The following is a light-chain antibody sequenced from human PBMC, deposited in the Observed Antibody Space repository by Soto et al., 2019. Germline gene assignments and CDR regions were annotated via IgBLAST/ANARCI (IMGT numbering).Light chain of an antibody. CDR1: QGISSY. CDR2: AAS. Sequence: DIQMTKSPSTLSASVGDRVTITCRASQGISSYLAWYQQKPGKAPKLLIYAASTLQSGVPSRFSGSGSGTEFTLTISSLQPEDFATYYCQQLNSYPPPFGQGTRLEIK. J-gene: IGKJ5*01. CDR3: QQLNSYPPP. V-gene: IGKV1-9*01.